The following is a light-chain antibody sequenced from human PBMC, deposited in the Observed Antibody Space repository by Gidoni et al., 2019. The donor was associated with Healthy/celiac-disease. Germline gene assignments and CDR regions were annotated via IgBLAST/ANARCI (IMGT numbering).Light chain of an antibody. Sequence: SVLTQPPSVSGAPGQRVTISCTGSSSNIGAGYDVHWYQQLPGTAPKLLIYGNSNRPSGVPYRFSGSKSGTSASLAITGLQAEDEADYDCQSYDSSLSGWVFGGGTKLTVL. CDR3: QSYDSSLSGWV. CDR1: SSNIGAGYD. CDR2: GNS. J-gene: IGLJ3*02. V-gene: IGLV1-40*01.